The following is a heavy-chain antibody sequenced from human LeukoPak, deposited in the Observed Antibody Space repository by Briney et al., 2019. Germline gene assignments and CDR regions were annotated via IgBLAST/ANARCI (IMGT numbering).Heavy chain of an antibody. CDR1: GYTLTELS. CDR2: FDPDDGET. J-gene: IGHJ4*02. CDR3: STETSRFFDWSLSY. D-gene: IGHD3-9*01. Sequence: ASVKVSCKVSGYTLTELSIHWVRQAPGKGLEWMGGFDPDDGETIYAQKFQGRLTMTEDTSTYTACMELSSLESEDTAMYYCSTETSRFFDWSLSYWGQGTLVTVSS. V-gene: IGHV1-24*01.